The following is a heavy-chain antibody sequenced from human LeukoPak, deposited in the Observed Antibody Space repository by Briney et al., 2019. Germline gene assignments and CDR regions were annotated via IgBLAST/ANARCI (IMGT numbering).Heavy chain of an antibody. J-gene: IGHJ4*02. V-gene: IGHV4-4*07. D-gene: IGHD5-12*01. CDR1: GASIGGKY. CDR3: ARELSGYDSGFDY. Sequence: SETLSLTCIVSGASIGGKYWSWIRQAAGKGLEWIGRIYTSGSTNYNPSLKSRVTISVDTSKNQFSLKLSSVTAADTAVYYCARELSGYDSGFDYWGQGTLVTVSS. CDR2: IYTSGST.